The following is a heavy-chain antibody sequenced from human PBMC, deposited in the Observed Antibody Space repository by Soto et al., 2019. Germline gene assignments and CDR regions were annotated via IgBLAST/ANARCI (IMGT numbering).Heavy chain of an antibody. CDR3: ARDFGRDYGDSYFDY. D-gene: IGHD4-17*01. J-gene: IGHJ4*02. Sequence: PSETLSLTCTVSGDSVTSGSYFWTWIRQPPGKRLEWIGYVYSSGGNNYNPSLKSRVTISLHTSKNQFSLELNSVTAADTAVYYCARDFGRDYGDSYFDYWGQGTLVTVSS. CDR2: VYSSGGN. CDR1: GDSVTSGSYF. V-gene: IGHV4-61*01.